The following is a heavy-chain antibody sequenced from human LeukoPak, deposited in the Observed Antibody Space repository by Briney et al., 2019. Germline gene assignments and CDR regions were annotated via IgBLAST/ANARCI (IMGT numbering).Heavy chain of an antibody. D-gene: IGHD3-10*01. CDR3: ARAGGSGSYYMSIDY. V-gene: IGHV3-48*03. CDR2: ISSSGSTI. Sequence: PGGSLRLSCAASGFTFSSYEMNWVRQAPGKGLEWVSYISSSGSTIYYADSVKGRFTISRDNAKNSLYLQMNSLRAEDTAVYYCARAGGSGSYYMSIDYWGQGTLVTVSS. CDR1: GFTFSSYE. J-gene: IGHJ4*02.